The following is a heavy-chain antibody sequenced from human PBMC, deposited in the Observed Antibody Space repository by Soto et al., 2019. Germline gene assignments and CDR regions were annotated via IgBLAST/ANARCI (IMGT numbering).Heavy chain of an antibody. J-gene: IGHJ4*02. CDR3: AKDLASRYSSRWYGDLVY. CDR1: GFTFSSYA. CDR2: ISGSGGST. V-gene: IGHV3-23*01. D-gene: IGHD6-13*01. Sequence: GGSLRLSCAASGFTFSSYAMSWVRQAPGKGLEWVSAISGSGGSTYYADSVKGRFTISRDNSKNTLYLQMNSLRAEDTAVYYCAKDLASRYSSRWYGDLVYWGQGTLGTVSS.